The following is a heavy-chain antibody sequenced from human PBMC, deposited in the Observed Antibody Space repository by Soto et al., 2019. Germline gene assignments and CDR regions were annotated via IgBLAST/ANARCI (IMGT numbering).Heavy chain of an antibody. J-gene: IGHJ4*02. V-gene: IGHV4-59*08. CDR3: ARHWYGSGTNYPFDS. CDR1: DGSISSYY. D-gene: IGHD3-10*01. CDR2: NYYSGST. Sequence: PSETLSLTCTVSDGSISSYYWSWIRQPPGKGLEWIGYNYYSGSTDHTPSLKSRVTISVDTSKNQFSLKLSSVTAADTAVYFCARHWYGSGTNYPFDSWGQGTLVTVSS.